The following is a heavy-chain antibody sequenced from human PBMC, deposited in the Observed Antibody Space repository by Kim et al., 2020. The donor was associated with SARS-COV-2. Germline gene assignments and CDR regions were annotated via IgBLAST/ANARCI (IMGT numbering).Heavy chain of an antibody. J-gene: IGHJ6*02. V-gene: IGHV5-10-1*01. Sequence: GESLKISCKGSGYSFTSYWISWVRQMPGKGLEWMGRIDPSDSYTNYSPSFQGHVTISADKSISTAYLQWSSLKASDTAMYYCARHSGHSSSWLRSHYYYYGMDVWGQGTTVTVSS. CDR2: IDPSDSYT. CDR1: GYSFTSYW. D-gene: IGHD6-13*01. CDR3: ARHSGHSSSWLRSHYYYYGMDV.